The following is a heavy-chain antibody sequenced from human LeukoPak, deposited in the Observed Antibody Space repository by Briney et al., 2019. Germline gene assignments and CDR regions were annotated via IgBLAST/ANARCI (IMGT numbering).Heavy chain of an antibody. CDR2: IKQDGSET. D-gene: IGHD3-3*01. CDR1: GFTFSTYW. V-gene: IGHV3-7*01. J-gene: IGHJ1*01. Sequence: GGSLRLSCAASGFTFSTYWMTWVRQAPGKGLDWVGNIKQDGSETYYADSLKGRFTISRDNAKSALYLQMNSLRAEDTAGYYCARDAAYDFRNPYRYFQHWGQGTLVTVSS. CDR3: ARDAAYDFRNPYRYFQH.